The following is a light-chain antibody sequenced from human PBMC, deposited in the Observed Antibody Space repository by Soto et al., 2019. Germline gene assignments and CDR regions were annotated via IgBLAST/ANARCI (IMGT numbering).Light chain of an antibody. J-gene: IGLJ3*02. CDR1: KSDIGGDNY. Sequence: QSVLTQPPSASGFPGQSVTISCTGPKSDIGGDNYVSWYHRQPGRAPKLIIYEVTERPSGVPGRFSGSKSGDTASLTVTGLQAEDEGEYSFSSFTGSNNYLVFGGGTKLTVL. V-gene: IGLV2-8*01. CDR2: EVT. CDR3: SSFTGSNNYLV.